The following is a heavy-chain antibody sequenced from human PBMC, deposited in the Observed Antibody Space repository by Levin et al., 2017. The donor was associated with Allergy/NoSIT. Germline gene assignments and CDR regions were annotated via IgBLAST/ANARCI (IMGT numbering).Heavy chain of an antibody. CDR1: GFTFSDYG. CDR3: AKDLLPITMIVEYYFDY. Sequence: GESLKISCAASGFTFSDYGMHWVRQSPGKGLEWVALISYDGSNEDYGDSVKGRFTISRDNSKNTLYLEMNSLRAEDTAVYYCAKDLLPITMIVEYYFDYWGQGTLVTVSS. J-gene: IGHJ4*02. D-gene: IGHD3-22*01. V-gene: IGHV3-30*18. CDR2: ISYDGSNE.